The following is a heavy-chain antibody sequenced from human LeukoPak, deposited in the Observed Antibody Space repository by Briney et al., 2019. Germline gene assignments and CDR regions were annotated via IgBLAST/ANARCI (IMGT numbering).Heavy chain of an antibody. D-gene: IGHD6-13*01. V-gene: IGHV4-39*07. Sequence: PSETLSLTCTVSGGSISSSSYYWGWIRQPPGKGLEWIGSIYYSGSTYYNPSLKSRVTISVDTSKNQFSLKLSSVTAADTAVYYCARGVAATHRTNWFDPWGQGTLVAVSS. J-gene: IGHJ5*02. CDR2: IYYSGST. CDR1: GGSISSSSYY. CDR3: ARGVAATHRTNWFDP.